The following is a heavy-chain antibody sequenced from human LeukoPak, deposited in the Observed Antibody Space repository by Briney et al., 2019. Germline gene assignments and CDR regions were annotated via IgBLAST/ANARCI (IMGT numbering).Heavy chain of an antibody. V-gene: IGHV5-10-1*01. CDR3: ARQPGPDAFDI. J-gene: IGHJ3*02. D-gene: IGHD1-14*01. Sequence: GESLKISCKGSGYSFTSYWISWVRQMPGKGLEWMGRIDPSDSYTNYSPSFQGHVTISADKSTSTAYLQWSSLKASDTAIYYCARQPGPDAFDIWGRGTMVTVSS. CDR2: IDPSDSYT. CDR1: GYSFTSYW.